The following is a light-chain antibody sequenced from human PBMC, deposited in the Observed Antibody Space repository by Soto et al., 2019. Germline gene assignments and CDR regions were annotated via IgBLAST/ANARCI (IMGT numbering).Light chain of an antibody. CDR1: SSDVGAYNY. J-gene: IGLJ1*01. Sequence: QSALTQPASVSGPPGQSITISCTGTSSDVGAYNYVSWYQHHPGKAPRLVIYDVTNRPSGISDRFSGSKSGNTASLTTSGLLAEDEADYYCASYTTISTYVFGTGTKVTV. CDR2: DVT. CDR3: ASYTTISTYV. V-gene: IGLV2-14*01.